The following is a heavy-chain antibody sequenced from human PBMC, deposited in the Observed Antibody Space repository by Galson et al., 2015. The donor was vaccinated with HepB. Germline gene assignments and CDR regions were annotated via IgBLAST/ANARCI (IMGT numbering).Heavy chain of an antibody. CDR3: ARGEKVLRYFDWQIGEFDY. J-gene: IGHJ4*02. CDR1: GFTFSSYS. CDR2: ISSSSSYI. D-gene: IGHD3-9*01. Sequence: SLRLSCAASGFTFSSYSMNWVRQAPGKGLEWVSSISSSSSYIYYADSVKGRFTISRDNAKNSLYLQMNSLRAEDTAVYYCARGEKVLRYFDWQIGEFDYWGQGTLVTVSS. V-gene: IGHV3-21*01.